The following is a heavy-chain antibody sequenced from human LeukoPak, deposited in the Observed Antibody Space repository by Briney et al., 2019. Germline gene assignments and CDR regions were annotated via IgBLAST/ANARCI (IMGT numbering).Heavy chain of an antibody. D-gene: IGHD2-21*02. CDR2: IYNSGST. Sequence: SETLSLTCTVSGGSIRNYYWSWIRQPPVKALEWIGYIYNSGSTNYNPSLKSRVTISADTSKNQFSLRLTSVTAADTGVYYCARHYSPDFCADDCYNFDYWGQGTLVTVSS. V-gene: IGHV4-59*08. CDR3: ARHYSPDFCADDCYNFDY. J-gene: IGHJ4*02. CDR1: GGSIRNYY.